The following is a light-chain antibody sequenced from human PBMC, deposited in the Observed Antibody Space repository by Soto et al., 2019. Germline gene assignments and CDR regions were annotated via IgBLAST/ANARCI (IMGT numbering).Light chain of an antibody. J-gene: IGKJ4*01. CDR1: QSVSSN. Sequence: EIVMTQSTATLSVSPGERATLSCRASQSVSSNLAWYQQKPGQAPMLLIYGASTRATGIPARVSGSGSGTEFTRTIISLQTKDFAVYYCKQKNKSPLTIGGGTKVEIK. CDR3: KQKNKSPLT. V-gene: IGKV3-15*01. CDR2: GAS.